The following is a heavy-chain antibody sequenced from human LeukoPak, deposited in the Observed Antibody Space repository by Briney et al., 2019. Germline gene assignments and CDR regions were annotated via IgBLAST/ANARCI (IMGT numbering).Heavy chain of an antibody. Sequence: SETLSLTCTVSGGSISSDYWNWIRQPAEKGLEWIGRVYTSGSTNYNPSLKSRVTMSLDKSKNQFSLKLSSVTAADTAVYYCARGVAAAGAFDPWGQGTLVTVSS. V-gene: IGHV4-4*07. CDR3: ARGVAAAGAFDP. CDR1: GGSISSDY. J-gene: IGHJ5*02. CDR2: VYTSGST. D-gene: IGHD6-13*01.